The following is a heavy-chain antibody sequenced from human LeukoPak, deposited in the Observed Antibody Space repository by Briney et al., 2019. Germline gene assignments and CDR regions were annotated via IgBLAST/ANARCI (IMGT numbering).Heavy chain of an antibody. J-gene: IGHJ4*02. V-gene: IGHV3-30*02. D-gene: IGHD2-2*01. CDR3: AGGYCSRTSCSGDDY. Sequence: PGGSLRLSCAASGFTFSSYGMHWVRQAPGKGLEWVAFIRYDGSNKYYADSVKGRFTISRDNSKNTLYLQMNSLRAEDTAVYYCAGGYCSRTSCSGDDYWGQGTLVTVSS. CDR1: GFTFSSYG. CDR2: IRYDGSNK.